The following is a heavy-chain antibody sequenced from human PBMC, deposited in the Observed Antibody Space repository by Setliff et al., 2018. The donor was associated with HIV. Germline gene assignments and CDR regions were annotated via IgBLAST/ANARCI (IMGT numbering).Heavy chain of an antibody. CDR2: IKKKGDGGTT. V-gene: IGHV3-15*01. CDR3: TTEDPWLRFGH. D-gene: IGHD5-12*01. Sequence: PGGSLRLSCAASGFIFSNARMNWVRQVPGKGLEWVGHIKKKGDGGTTEYATPGKGRFTISRDDSENMLYLQMNDLKTEDTAVYYCTTEDPWLRFGHWGQGTLVTVSS. CDR1: GFIFSNAR. J-gene: IGHJ5*02.